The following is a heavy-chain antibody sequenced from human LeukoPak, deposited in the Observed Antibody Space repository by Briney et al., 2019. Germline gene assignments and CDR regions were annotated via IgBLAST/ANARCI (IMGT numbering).Heavy chain of an antibody. J-gene: IGHJ3*02. Sequence: SETLSLTCTVSGGSVSSGNYYWSWIRQPPGKGLEWIGYISYIGSTNYNPSLKSRVTISVDTSKNQFSLNLSSVTAVDTALYYCAREVRGGNYAFDIWGQGTMVTVSS. CDR3: AREVRGGNYAFDI. CDR1: GGSVSSGNYY. V-gene: IGHV4-61*01. CDR2: ISYIGST. D-gene: IGHD3-10*01.